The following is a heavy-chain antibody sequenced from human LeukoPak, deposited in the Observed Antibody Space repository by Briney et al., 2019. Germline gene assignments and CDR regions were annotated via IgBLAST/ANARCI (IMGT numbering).Heavy chain of an antibody. CDR1: GFTFSSYA. D-gene: IGHD6-19*01. J-gene: IGHJ6*02. CDR3: AKASRGWYSLYGMDV. V-gene: IGHV3-23*01. CDR2: ISGSGGST. Sequence: PGGSLRLSCAASGFTFSSYAMSWVRQAPGKGLEWVSAISGSGGSTYYADSVKGRFTISRDNSKNTLYLQMNSLRAEDTAVYYCAKASRGWYSLYGMDVWGQGTTVTVSS.